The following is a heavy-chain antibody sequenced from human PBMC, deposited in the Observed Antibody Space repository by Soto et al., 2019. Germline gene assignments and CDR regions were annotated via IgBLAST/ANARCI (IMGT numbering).Heavy chain of an antibody. J-gene: IGHJ6*02. D-gene: IGHD6-6*01. CDR3: ARGSSSYYDYGMDV. Sequence: LSLTCAVSGDSISRGGYSWTWIRQPPGKALEWIGNIYDSGSTSYNPSLKSRVTMSVDTSKNQFSLRLTSVTAADTAVYFCARGSSSYYDYGMDVWGQGTTVTVSS. CDR1: GDSISRGGYS. V-gene: IGHV4-30-2*01. CDR2: IYDSGST.